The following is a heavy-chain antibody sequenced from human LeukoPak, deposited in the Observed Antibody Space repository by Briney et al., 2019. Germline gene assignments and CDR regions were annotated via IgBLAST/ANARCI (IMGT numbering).Heavy chain of an antibody. CDR2: ISGRGGTT. CDR3: AKEENDYYDGSGYYPIDY. Sequence: GGSLRLSCAASGFTFNNYAMTWVRQAPRKGLEWVSSISGRGGTTDYADSVKGRFTISRDNSQNTLYLQMNSLRAEDTAVYYCAKEENDYYDGSGYYPIDYWGRGTLVTVSS. CDR1: GFTFNNYA. V-gene: IGHV3-23*01. J-gene: IGHJ4*02. D-gene: IGHD3-22*01.